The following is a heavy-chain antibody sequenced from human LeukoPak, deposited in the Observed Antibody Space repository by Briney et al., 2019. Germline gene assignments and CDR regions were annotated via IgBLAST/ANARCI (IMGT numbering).Heavy chain of an antibody. CDR1: GGSVSGVY. V-gene: IGHV4-4*09. CDR2: IHTGGST. D-gene: IGHD3-16*01. CDR3: ARRRGGWGEGEFDY. Sequence: SETLSLTCTVSGGSVSGVYWNWIRQPPRKGLEWLGYIHTGGSTSFNASLRSRLTFSIDTSKNQVSLRLSYVTATDTAVYYCARRRGGWGEGEFDYWGLGTPVTVST. J-gene: IGHJ4*02.